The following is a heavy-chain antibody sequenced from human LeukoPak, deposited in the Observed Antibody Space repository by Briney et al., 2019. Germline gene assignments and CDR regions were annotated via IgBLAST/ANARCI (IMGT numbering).Heavy chain of an antibody. Sequence: PSETLSLTCTVSGGSISSYHWSWIRQPPGKGLEWIGYIYYSGSTNYNPSLKSRVTISVDRSKNQYSLKLSSVTAADTAVYYCARGVEDSSGYYSYSDCWGQGTLVTVSS. V-gene: IGHV4-59*01. CDR1: GGSISSYH. J-gene: IGHJ4*02. CDR2: IYYSGST. CDR3: ARGVEDSSGYYSYSDC. D-gene: IGHD3-22*01.